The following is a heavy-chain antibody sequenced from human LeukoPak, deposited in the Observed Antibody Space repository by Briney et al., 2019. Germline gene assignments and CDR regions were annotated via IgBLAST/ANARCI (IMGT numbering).Heavy chain of an antibody. J-gene: IGHJ4*02. CDR2: IIPILGIA. CDR1: GGTFSSYT. CDR3: ARAGGSYQPFDY. V-gene: IGHV1-69*02. D-gene: IGHD1-26*01. Sequence: SVKVSCKASGGTFSSYTISWVRQATGQGLEWMGRIIPILGIANYAQKFQGRVTITADKSTSTAYMELSSLRSEDTAVYYCARAGGSYQPFDYWGQGTLVTVSS.